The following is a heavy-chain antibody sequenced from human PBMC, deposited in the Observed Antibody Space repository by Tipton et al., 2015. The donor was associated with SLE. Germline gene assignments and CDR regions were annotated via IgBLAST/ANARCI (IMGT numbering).Heavy chain of an antibody. D-gene: IGHD5-12*01. CDR2: IYSSGSA. CDR3: ASLNVVAARANF. J-gene: IGHJ4*02. V-gene: IGHV4-39*07. Sequence: TLSLTCTVSGGSINSGIYSWVWIRQPPGKGLEWIGNIYSSGSAYYNPCLKSRVTISLHTSKNQFSLKLSSVTAADTAVYYCASLNVVAARANFWGQGPLVTVSS. CDR1: GGSINSGIYS.